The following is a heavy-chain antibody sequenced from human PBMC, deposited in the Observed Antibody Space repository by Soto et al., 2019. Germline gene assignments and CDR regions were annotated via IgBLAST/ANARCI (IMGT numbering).Heavy chain of an antibody. CDR3: ARVLAVGAATPTYFFDA. Sequence: SQTLSLTCAISGDSVSGTTVAWNWIRQSPSGGLEWLGRTYYRSKWYNDYALSMKSRITINPDTSKNQFSLQLKSVTPEDTGVYYCARVLAVGAATPTYFFDAWGQGTPVTVS. J-gene: IGHJ4*02. CDR2: TYYRSKWYN. D-gene: IGHD2-15*01. CDR1: GDSVSGTTVA. V-gene: IGHV6-1*01.